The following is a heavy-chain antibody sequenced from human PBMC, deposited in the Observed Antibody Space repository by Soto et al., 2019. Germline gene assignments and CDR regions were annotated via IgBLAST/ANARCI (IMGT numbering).Heavy chain of an antibody. V-gene: IGHV6-1*01. D-gene: IGHD6-13*01. CDR3: ARGRHSSFDI. CDR1: GDSLFTKGVA. CDR2: TYYRSKWSN. J-gene: IGHJ3*02. Sequence: QVQLQQSGPGLVKPSQTLSLTCAISGDSLFTKGVAWNWIRLSPSRGLEWLGRTYYRSKWSNDYAISLKSRITINPDTSKNQFSLQLTSVTPEDTAVYFCARGRHSSFDIWGQGTMVTVSS.